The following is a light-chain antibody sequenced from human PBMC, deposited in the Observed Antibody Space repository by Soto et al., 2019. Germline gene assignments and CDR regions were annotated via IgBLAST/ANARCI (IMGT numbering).Light chain of an antibody. CDR1: QSVNSN. CDR2: GAS. Sequence: EIMMTQSPATLAVAPGERAALSCRASQSVNSNFAWYQQKPGQAPRLLIYGASSRATGTPARFSGSGSGTEFTLTISSLQSEDFAVYYCQQYNNWPYTFGLGTKLEMK. CDR3: QQYNNWPYT. J-gene: IGKJ2*01. V-gene: IGKV3-15*01.